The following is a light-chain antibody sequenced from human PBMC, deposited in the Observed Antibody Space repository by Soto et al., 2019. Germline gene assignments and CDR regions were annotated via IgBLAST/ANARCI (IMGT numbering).Light chain of an antibody. CDR2: GAS. Sequence: EIVMTQSPATLSVSPGERATLSCRASQSVSTSFSWYQQKPGQAPRLLIYGASTRATGIPARFSGSGSGTEFTLTISSLQPEDFAVYYCQHYNNWPPWTFGQGTKVEIK. V-gene: IGKV3-15*01. J-gene: IGKJ1*01. CDR3: QHYNNWPPWT. CDR1: QSVSTS.